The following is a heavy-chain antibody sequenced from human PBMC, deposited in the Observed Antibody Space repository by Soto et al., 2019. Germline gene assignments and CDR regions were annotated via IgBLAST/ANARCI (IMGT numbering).Heavy chain of an antibody. CDR3: ARAPSYFAWSFNY. V-gene: IGHV4-59*01. CDR1: GGSISSYY. CDR2: IYYSGST. D-gene: IGHD3-9*01. J-gene: IGHJ4*02. Sequence: SETLSLTCTVSGGSISSYYWSWIRQPPGKGLEWIGYIYYSGSTNYNPSLKSRVTISVDTSKNQFSLKLSSVTAADTAVYYCARAPSYFAWSFNYCGQGPPVTVSS.